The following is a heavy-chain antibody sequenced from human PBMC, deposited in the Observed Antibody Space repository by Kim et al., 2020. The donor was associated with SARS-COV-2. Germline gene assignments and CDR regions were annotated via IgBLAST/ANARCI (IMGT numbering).Heavy chain of an antibody. CDR2: GST. D-gene: IGHD3-16*01. V-gene: IGHV4-34*01. J-gene: IGHJ4*02. CDR3: ARKGEVLFY. Sequence: GSTNYNPSLKSRVTISVDTSKNQFSLKLSSVTAADTAVYYCARKGEVLFYWGQGTLVTVSS.